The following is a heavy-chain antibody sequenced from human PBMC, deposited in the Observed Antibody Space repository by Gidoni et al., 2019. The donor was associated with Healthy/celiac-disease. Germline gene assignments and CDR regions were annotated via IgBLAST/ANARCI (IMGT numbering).Heavy chain of an antibody. Sequence: QVQLQESGPGLVKPSQTLYLTCTVPGGSISSGGYYWSWIRQHQGKGLEWIGYIYYSGSTYYNPSLKSRVTISVDTSKNQFSLKLSSVTAADTAVYYCASGVVVAARGYYFDYWGQGTLVTVSS. CDR2: IYYSGST. CDR1: GGSISSGGYY. J-gene: IGHJ4*02. V-gene: IGHV4-31*03. D-gene: IGHD2-15*01. CDR3: ASGVVVAARGYYFDY.